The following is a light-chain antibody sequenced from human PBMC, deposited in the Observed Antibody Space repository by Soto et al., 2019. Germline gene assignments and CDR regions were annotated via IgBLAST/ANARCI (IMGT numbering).Light chain of an antibody. CDR3: SSYTTSSTYV. V-gene: IGLV2-14*01. Sequence: QAVVTQPASVSGSPGQSITISCTATSSDVGAFNHVSWYQQYPGKVPKLIISEVSNRPSGLSNRFSGSKSGNTASLTISGLQAEDEADYYCSSYTTSSTYVFGTGTKLTVL. CDR1: SSDVGAFNH. CDR2: EVS. J-gene: IGLJ1*01.